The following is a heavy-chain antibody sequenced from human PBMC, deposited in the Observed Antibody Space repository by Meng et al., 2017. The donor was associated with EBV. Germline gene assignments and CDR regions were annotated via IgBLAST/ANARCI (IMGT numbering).Heavy chain of an antibody. D-gene: IGHD3-22*01. J-gene: IGHJ4*02. CDR3: ARDGRLYDTPSPFDY. Sequence: QVQLVQSGAEVKKPGASVKVSCKAYGYTFTSYCISWVRQAPGQGLEWMGWISAYNGNTNYAQKLQGRVTMTTDTSTGTAYMELRSLRSDDTAVYYCARDGRLYDTPSPFDYWGQGTLVTVSS. CDR2: ISAYNGNT. CDR1: GYTFTSYC. V-gene: IGHV1-18*01.